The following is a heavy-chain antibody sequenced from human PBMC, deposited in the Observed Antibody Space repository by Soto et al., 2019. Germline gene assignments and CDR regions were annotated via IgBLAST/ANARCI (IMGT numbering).Heavy chain of an antibody. V-gene: IGHV1-69*01. J-gene: IGHJ6*02. Sequence: QVQLVQSGAEVKKPGSSVKVSCKASGGTFNRYAISWVRQAPGQGLEWMGGIIPIFGIGNDAQRFQGRVTITADESTGTAYMGLSSLRSEAAGVYYCARSAITLFGVVSIPPHYYSEMDVWGQGTTVTVSS. CDR3: ARSAITLFGVVSIPPHYYSEMDV. D-gene: IGHD3-3*01. CDR2: IIPIFGIG. CDR1: GGTFNRYA.